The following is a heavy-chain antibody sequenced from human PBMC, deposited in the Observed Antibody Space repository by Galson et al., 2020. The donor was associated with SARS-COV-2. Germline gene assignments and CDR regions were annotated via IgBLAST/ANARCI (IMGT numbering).Heavy chain of an antibody. Sequence: GGSLRLSCAASGFTFSTSYMSWVRQAPGKGLEWLSYIGGSSDVIKYADSVKGRFTISRDNAKNLLYLQMNSLRDEDTAVYYCAGWYIRFWGQGTLATVSS. V-gene: IGHV3-48*02. CDR1: GFTFSTSY. CDR3: AGWYIRF. CDR2: IGGSSDVI. D-gene: IGHD6-19*01. J-gene: IGHJ4*02.